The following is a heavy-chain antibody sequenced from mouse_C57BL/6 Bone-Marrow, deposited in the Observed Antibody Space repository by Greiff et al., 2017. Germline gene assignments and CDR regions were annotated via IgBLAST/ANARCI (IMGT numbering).Heavy chain of an antibody. CDR2: ISSGGSYT. J-gene: IGHJ3*01. CDR3: ARRDGYPFAY. Sequence: EVKLVESGGDLVKPGGSLKLSCAASGFTFSSYGMSWVRQTPDKRLEWVATISSGGSYTYYPDSVKGRFTISRDNAKNTLYLQMCSLKSEDTAMYYCARRDGYPFAYWGQGTLVTVSA. D-gene: IGHD2-3*01. V-gene: IGHV5-6*02. CDR1: GFTFSSYG.